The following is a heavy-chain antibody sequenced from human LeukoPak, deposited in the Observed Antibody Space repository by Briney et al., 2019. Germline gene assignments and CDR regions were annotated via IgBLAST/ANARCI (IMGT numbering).Heavy chain of an antibody. Sequence: GGSLRLSCSASGFIFSNDAMHWVRQAPGKGLEWVGFIRSKAYGGTTEYAASVKGRFTISRDDSKSIAYLQMNSLKTEDTAVYYCTRAPHSSSWYPYFDYWGQGTLVTVSS. D-gene: IGHD6-13*01. CDR2: IRSKAYGGTT. CDR1: GFIFSNDA. CDR3: TRAPHSSSWYPYFDY. J-gene: IGHJ4*02. V-gene: IGHV3-49*04.